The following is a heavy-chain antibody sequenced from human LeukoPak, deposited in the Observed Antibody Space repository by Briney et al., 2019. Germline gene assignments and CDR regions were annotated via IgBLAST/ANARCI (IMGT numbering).Heavy chain of an antibody. CDR3: ARGNYYYDSSGYYYFDY. CDR2: ISYDGSNK. J-gene: IGHJ4*02. V-gene: IGHV3-30*04. CDR1: GFTFSSYA. D-gene: IGHD3-22*01. Sequence: GGSLRLSCAASGFTFSSYAMHWVRQAPGKGLEWVAVISYDGSNKYYADSVKGRFTISRDNSKNTLYLQMNRLRAEDTAVYYCARGNYYYDSSGYYYFDYWGQGTLVTVSS.